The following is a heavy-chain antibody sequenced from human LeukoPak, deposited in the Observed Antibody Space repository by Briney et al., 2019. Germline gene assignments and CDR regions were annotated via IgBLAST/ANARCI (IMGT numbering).Heavy chain of an antibody. CDR1: GFTFSTYA. CDR2: INGDGSST. J-gene: IGHJ4*02. V-gene: IGHV3-74*01. CDR3: AKVNDILTESANYYFDY. D-gene: IGHD3-9*01. Sequence: GGSLRLSCTASGFTFSTYAMSWVRQAPGKGLVWVSRINGDGSSTSYADSVKGRFTISRDNAKNTLYLQMNSLRAEDTALYYCAKVNDILTESANYYFDYWGQGTLVTVSS.